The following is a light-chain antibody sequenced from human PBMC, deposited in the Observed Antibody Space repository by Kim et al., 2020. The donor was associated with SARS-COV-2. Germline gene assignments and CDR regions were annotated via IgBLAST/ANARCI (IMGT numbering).Light chain of an antibody. J-gene: IGLJ3*02. CDR3: AAWDDSLSGRV. CDR1: SSNLGSNY. V-gene: IGLV1-47*01. CDR2: RNN. Sequence: QSVLTQPPSASGTPGQRVTISCSGSSSNLGSNYVYWYQQFPGTAPKLLIYRNNQRPSGVPDRFSGSKSGTSASLAISGLRSEDEADYYCAAWDDSLSGRVFGGGTQLTVL.